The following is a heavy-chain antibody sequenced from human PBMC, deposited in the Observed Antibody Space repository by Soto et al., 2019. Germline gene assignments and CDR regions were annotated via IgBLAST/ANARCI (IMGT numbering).Heavy chain of an antibody. CDR2: ISYDGSNK. V-gene: IGHV3-30*03. CDR3: ATWRGSLLYYFDY. D-gene: IGHD3-3*01. J-gene: IGHJ4*02. Sequence: LRLSCAASGFTFSNYGMHWVRQAPGKGLEWVAVISYDGSNKYYADSVKGRFTISRDNSKNTLYLQMHSLRAEDTAVYYCATWRGSLLYYFDYWGKGTLVIVSS. CDR1: GFTFSNYG.